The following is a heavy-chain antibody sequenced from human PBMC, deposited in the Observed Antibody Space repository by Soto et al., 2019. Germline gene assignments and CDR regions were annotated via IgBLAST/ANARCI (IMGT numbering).Heavy chain of an antibody. D-gene: IGHD3-10*01. Sequence: PSETLSLTCNVSGGSVTTGGWYWNWIRQPPGGGLEWIGHVYYTGATDYNPSVRSRVTISVDTSKNQFSLKLSSVTAADTAVYYCARAGFGELSWFDPWGQGTLVTVSS. CDR3: ARAGFGELSWFDP. CDR2: VYYTGAT. V-gene: IGHV4-61*08. J-gene: IGHJ5*02. CDR1: GGSVTTGGWY.